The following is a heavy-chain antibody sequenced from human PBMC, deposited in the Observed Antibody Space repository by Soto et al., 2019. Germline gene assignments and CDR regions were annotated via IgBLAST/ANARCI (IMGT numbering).Heavy chain of an antibody. CDR2: INLDGSEK. J-gene: IGHJ6*02. V-gene: IGHV3-7*05. D-gene: IGHD5-18*01. CDR3: ARDGSTSWYSYDYHGIDV. Sequence: EVQLVESGGGLVQPGGSLRLSCAASGFTFRTYWLSWVRQVPGKGLEWVANINLDGSEKNYVDSVKGRFTISSDNARNSLYLQMSSLRAEDTALYYCARDGSTSWYSYDYHGIDVWGQGTTVTVSS. CDR1: GFTFRTYW.